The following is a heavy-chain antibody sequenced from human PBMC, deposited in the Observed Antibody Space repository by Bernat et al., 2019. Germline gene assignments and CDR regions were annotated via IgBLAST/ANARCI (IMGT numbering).Heavy chain of an antibody. V-gene: IGHV3-11*05. CDR1: GFTFSDYY. CDR2: ISSSSSYT. J-gene: IGHJ6*03. CDR3: ARGTSTSAPYMDV. Sequence: QVQLVESGGGLVKPGGSLRLSCAASGFTFSDYYMSWVRQAPGKGLDWVSYISSSSSYTNTADSVKGRFTISRDNAKYSLYLQMNSLRAEDTAVYYCARGTSTSAPYMDVWGKGTTVAVSS.